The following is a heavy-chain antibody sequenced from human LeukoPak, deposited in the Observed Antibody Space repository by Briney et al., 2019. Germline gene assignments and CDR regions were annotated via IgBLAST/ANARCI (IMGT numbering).Heavy chain of an antibody. J-gene: IGHJ4*02. D-gene: IGHD3-9*01. V-gene: IGHV4-30-4*01. Sequence: SETLSLTCTVSGGSISSGDYYWSWIRQPPGKGLEWIGYIYYSGSTYYNPSLKSRVTISVDTSKNQFSLKLSSVTAADTAVYXXXXXXXYXDWLLSNHFDYWGQGTLVTVSS. CDR3: XXXXXYXDWLLSNHFDY. CDR1: GGSISSGDYY. CDR2: IYYSGST.